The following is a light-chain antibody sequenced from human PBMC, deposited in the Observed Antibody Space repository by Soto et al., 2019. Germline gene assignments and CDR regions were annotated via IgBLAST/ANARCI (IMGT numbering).Light chain of an antibody. CDR2: WAS. CDR3: QQYYSTLIT. CDR1: QSVLYSSNNKNY. V-gene: IGKV4-1*01. Sequence: DIVMTQSPDSLAVSLGERATINCKSSQSVLYSSNNKNYLAWYKQKPGQPPKLLIYWASTRESGVPDRFSGSGSGTDFTLTISSLQAEDVAVYYCQQYYSTLITFGPGTKVDIK. J-gene: IGKJ3*01.